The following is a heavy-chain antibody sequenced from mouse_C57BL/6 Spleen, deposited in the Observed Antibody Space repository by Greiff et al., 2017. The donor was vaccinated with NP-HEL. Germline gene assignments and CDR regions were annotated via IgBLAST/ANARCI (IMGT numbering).Heavy chain of an antibody. CDR1: GYTFTSYG. Sequence: QVQLQQSGAELARPGASVKLSCKASGYTFTSYGISWVKQRTGQGLEWIGEIYPRSGSTYYNEKFKGKATLTADKSSSTAYMELRSLTSEDAAVYFCARDYGSSPLFDYWGQGTTLTVSS. CDR3: ARDYGSSPLFDY. J-gene: IGHJ2*01. CDR2: IYPRSGST. V-gene: IGHV1-81*01. D-gene: IGHD1-1*01.